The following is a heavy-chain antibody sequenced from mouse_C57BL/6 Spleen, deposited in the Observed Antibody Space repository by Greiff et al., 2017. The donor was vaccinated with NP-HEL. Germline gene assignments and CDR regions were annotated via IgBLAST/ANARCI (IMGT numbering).Heavy chain of an antibody. Sequence: VKLQQPGAELVMPGASVKLSCKASGYTFTSYWMHWVKQRPGQGLEWIGEIDPSDSYTNYNQKFKGKSTLTVDKSSSTAYMQLSSLTSEDSAVYYCASGNPSWFAYWGQGTLVTVSA. J-gene: IGHJ3*01. CDR2: IDPSDSYT. D-gene: IGHD2-1*01. CDR3: ASGNPSWFAY. V-gene: IGHV1-69*01. CDR1: GYTFTSYW.